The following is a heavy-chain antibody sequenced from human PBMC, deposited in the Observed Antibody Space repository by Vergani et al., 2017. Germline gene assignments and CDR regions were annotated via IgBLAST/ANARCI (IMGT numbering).Heavy chain of an antibody. Sequence: QVQLVQSGAEVKKPGASVKVSCKASGYTFTSYGINWVRQAPGQGLEWMGWISAYNGNTNYAQKLQGRVTMTTDTSTTTAYMELRRLRSDDTAVYYCARNPLYCFTSGGYSSGPRDGHRPSAFDIWSQGTVVTVSS. D-gene: IGHD3-10*01. J-gene: IGHJ3*02. CDR2: ISAYNGNT. CDR3: ARNPLYCFTSGGYSSGPRDGHRPSAFDI. CDR1: GYTFTSYG. V-gene: IGHV1-18*01.